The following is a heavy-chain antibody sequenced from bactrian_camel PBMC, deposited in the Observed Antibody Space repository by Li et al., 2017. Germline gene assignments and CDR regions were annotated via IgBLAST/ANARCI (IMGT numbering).Heavy chain of an antibody. Sequence: HVQLVESGGGSVQAGGSLRLSCVASGYRNSRYCMAWFRQAPGKGREGVAAIDTDGSVSYADSVKGRFTISQDNTKRTTVYLQMNNLKPEDTAMYYCAADVGSMSGICQPNYWGQGTQVTVS. V-gene: IGHV3S26*01. CDR3: AADVGSMSGICQPNY. D-gene: IGHD6*01. J-gene: IGHJ4*01. CDR1: GYRNSRYC. CDR2: IDTDGSV.